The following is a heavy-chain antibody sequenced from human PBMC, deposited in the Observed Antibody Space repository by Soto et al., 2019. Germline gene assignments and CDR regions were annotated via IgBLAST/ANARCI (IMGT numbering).Heavy chain of an antibody. D-gene: IGHD2-21*02. Sequence: SETMSLTCPVSGGSIISGGYYWSWIHQHPGKGLEWIGYIYYSGSTYYNPSLKSRVTISVDTSKNQFSLKLSSVTAADTAVYYCARDMQQYCGGDCAISWGQGTMVTVSS. CDR1: GGSIISGGYY. J-gene: IGHJ3*01. V-gene: IGHV4-31*03. CDR3: ARDMQQYCGGDCAIS. CDR2: IYYSGST.